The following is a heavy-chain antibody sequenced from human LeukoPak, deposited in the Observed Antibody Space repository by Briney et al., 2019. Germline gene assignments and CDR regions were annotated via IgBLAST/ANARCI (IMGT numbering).Heavy chain of an antibody. J-gene: IGHJ4*02. CDR2: INHSGST. Sequence: SETLSLTCAVYGGSFSGYYWSWIRQPPGKGLEWIGEINHSGSTNYNPSLKSRVTISVDTSKNQFSLKLSSVTAADTAVYYCARQYHSSGYYSVFDYWGQGTLVTVSS. CDR1: GGSFSGYY. V-gene: IGHV4-34*01. CDR3: ARQYHSSGYYSVFDY. D-gene: IGHD3-22*01.